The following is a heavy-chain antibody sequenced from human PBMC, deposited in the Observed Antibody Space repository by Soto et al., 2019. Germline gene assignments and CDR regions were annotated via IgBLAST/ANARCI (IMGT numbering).Heavy chain of an antibody. V-gene: IGHV5-51*01. D-gene: IGHD3-22*01. CDR1: GYSFTSYW. J-gene: IGHJ3*02. CDR3: ACSRRHDSSGRDAFDI. Sequence: GESLKISCKGSGYSFTSYWIGWVRQMPGKGLEWMGIIYPGDSDTRYSPSLQGQATIPADKSISTAYLQWSSLRASDADMYYCACSRRHDSSGRDAFDIWGQGTMVTVSS. CDR2: IYPGDSDT.